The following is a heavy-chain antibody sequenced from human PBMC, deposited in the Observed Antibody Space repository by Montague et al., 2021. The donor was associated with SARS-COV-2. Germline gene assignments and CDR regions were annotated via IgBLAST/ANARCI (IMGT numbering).Heavy chain of an antibody. J-gene: IGHJ4*02. CDR2: IWYDGSNK. CDR1: GFTFSSYG. CDR3: AREYGDYVVYFDY. V-gene: IGHV3-33*01. Sequence: SLRLSCAASGFTFSSYGMHWVRQAPGKGLEWVAVIWYDGSNKYYADSVKGRFTISRDNSKNTLYLQMNSLRAEDTAVYYCAREYGDYVVYFDYWGQRTLVTVSS. D-gene: IGHD4-17*01.